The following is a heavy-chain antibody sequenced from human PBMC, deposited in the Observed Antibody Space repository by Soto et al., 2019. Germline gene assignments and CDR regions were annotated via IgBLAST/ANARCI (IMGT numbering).Heavy chain of an antibody. J-gene: IGHJ4*02. CDR2: ISHSGST. V-gene: IGHV4-34*01. Sequence: LSLTCAVYGGSFSGYYWSWIRQPPGKGLEWIGEISHSGSTNYNPSLKSRVTISVDTSKNQFSLKLSSVTAADTAVYYCARGRGYSYGVFDYWGQGTLVTVSS. CDR3: ARGRGYSYGVFDY. CDR1: GGSFSGYY. D-gene: IGHD5-18*01.